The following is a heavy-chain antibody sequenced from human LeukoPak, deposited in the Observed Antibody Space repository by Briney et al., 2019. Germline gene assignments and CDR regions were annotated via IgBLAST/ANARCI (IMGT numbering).Heavy chain of an antibody. D-gene: IGHD2/OR15-2a*01. J-gene: IGHJ4*02. V-gene: IGHV3-23*01. CDR3: AKDRNSWPTNFDS. CDR2: ISSSGGTT. Sequence: GGSLRLSCAASGFTFSTYAVNWVRQAPGKGLVWGSAISSSGGTTYYADSVKGRFSISRDNSKNTLYLQMNSLRAEDTAVYYCAKDRNSWPTNFDSWGQGTLVTVSA. CDR1: GFTFSTYA.